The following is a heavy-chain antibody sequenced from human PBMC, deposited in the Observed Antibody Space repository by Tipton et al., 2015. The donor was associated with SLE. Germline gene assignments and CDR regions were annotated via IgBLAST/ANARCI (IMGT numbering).Heavy chain of an antibody. Sequence: SLRLSCAASGFTFSSYGMHWVRQAPGKGLEWVAFIRYDGSNKYYADSVKGRFTISRDNSKNTLYLQMNSLRAEETAVYYCASRGFPGGAGNWFDPWGQGTLVTVSS. J-gene: IGHJ5*02. CDR2: IRYDGSNK. CDR3: ASRGFPGGAGNWFDP. CDR1: GFTFSSYG. D-gene: IGHD3-16*01. V-gene: IGHV3-30*02.